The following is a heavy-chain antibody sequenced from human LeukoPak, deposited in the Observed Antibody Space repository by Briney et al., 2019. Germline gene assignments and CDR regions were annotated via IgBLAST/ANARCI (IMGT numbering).Heavy chain of an antibody. V-gene: IGHV4-38-2*01. CDR1: GSSITSDYF. D-gene: IGHD1-1*01. J-gene: IGHJ4*02. Sequence: SETLSLTCAVSGSSITSDYFWGWIRQPPGKGLEWFATIYYSWGMYFNPSLKSRVTISLDASKNQSSLKMTSLTAADTAIYYCARNVTAGFFDYWGQGILGTVSS. CDR3: ARNVTAGFFDY. CDR2: IYYSWGM.